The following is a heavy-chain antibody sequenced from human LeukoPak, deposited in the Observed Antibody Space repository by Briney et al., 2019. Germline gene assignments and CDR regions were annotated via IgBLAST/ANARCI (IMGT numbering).Heavy chain of an antibody. CDR3: ASSPNRGNSYYFDY. Sequence: PSETLSLTCTVSGGSISSSSYYWGWIRQPPGKGLEWIGSIYYSGSTYYNPSLKSRVTISVDTSKNQFSLKLSSVTAADTAVYYCASSPNRGNSYYFDYWGQGTLVTVSS. CDR1: GGSISSSSYY. CDR2: IYYSGST. J-gene: IGHJ4*02. V-gene: IGHV4-39*01. D-gene: IGHD5-18*01.